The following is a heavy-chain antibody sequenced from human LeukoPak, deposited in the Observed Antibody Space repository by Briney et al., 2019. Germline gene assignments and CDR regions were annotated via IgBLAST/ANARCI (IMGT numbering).Heavy chain of an antibody. V-gene: IGHV3-7*04. D-gene: IGHD4-17*01. Sequence: GGSLRLSCAASGFTFNNYWMTWVRQAPGRGLEWVANINQNGREKYYVDSVKGRFTISRDNAKDSVSLQMNSLSAEDTAVYYCARGEENDYGDFLDYWGQGTLVTVSS. CDR3: ARGEENDYGDFLDY. CDR1: GFTFNNYW. CDR2: INQNGREK. J-gene: IGHJ4*02.